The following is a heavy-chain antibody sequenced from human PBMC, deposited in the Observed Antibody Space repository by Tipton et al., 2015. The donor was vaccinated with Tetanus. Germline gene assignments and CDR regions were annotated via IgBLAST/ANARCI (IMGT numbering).Heavy chain of an antibody. CDR1: GFTFSSYA. CDR2: IYSDGSRR. D-gene: IGHD3-10*01. Sequence: SLRLSCAASGFTFSSYAMNWVRQAPGKGLEWVSLIYSDGSRRNYADSVKGRFIISRDNSENTLYLQMNSLRADDTAIYYCAKAKTWINLWFGDAWGPGTRVTVSP. CDR3: AKAKTWINLWFGDA. V-gene: IGHV3-23*03. J-gene: IGHJ5*02.